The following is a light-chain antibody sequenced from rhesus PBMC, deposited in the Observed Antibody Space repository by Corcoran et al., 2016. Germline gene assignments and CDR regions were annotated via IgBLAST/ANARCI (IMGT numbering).Light chain of an antibody. J-gene: IGKJ3*01. V-gene: IGKV1-22*01. CDR2: KAS. Sequence: DIQMTQSPSSLSASVGDTVTITCRASQSISSWLAWYQQKPGKAPKLLIYKASSLQSGVPSRFSGSGSGTDFPLTIRSLQSEVFATYSCQQYSSSPYSFGPGTKLDIK. CDR1: QSISSW. CDR3: QQYSSSPYS.